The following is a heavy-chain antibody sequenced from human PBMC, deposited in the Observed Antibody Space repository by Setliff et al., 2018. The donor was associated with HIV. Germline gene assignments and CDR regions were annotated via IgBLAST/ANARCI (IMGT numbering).Heavy chain of an antibody. CDR3: ALASIVSTARWNH. CDR1: GYSFIGHY. Sequence: GASVKVSCKASGYSFIGHYIHWVRRAPGQGLEWMGWINPNSGATNYAQNFQGRVTMTRDTSISTAYMGLSSLTSDDTAVYYCALASIVSTARWNHWGRGTLVTV. CDR2: INPNSGAT. V-gene: IGHV1-2*02. J-gene: IGHJ5*02. D-gene: IGHD1-26*01.